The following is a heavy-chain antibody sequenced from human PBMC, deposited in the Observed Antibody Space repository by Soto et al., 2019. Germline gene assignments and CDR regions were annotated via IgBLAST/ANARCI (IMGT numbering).Heavy chain of an antibody. CDR2: IYYSGST. J-gene: IGHJ4*02. CDR1: GGSISSGDYY. Sequence: SETLSLTCTVSGGSISSGDYYWSWIRQPPGKGLEWIGYIYYSGSTYYNPSLKSRVTISVDTSKNQFSLKLSSVTAADTAVYYCAREGYSYGFGLDYWGQGTLVTVSS. D-gene: IGHD5-18*01. CDR3: AREGYSYGFGLDY. V-gene: IGHV4-30-4*01.